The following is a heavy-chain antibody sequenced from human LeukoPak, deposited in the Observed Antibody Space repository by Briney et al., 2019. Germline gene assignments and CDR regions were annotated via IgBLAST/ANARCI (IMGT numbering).Heavy chain of an antibody. V-gene: IGHV5-51*01. CDR1: GYSFTSYW. D-gene: IGHD2-2*02. CDR3: ARLLRYCSSTSCYTLNY. Sequence: GESLKISCKGSGYSFTSYWIGWVRQMPGKCLEWMWIIYPGDSDTRYSPSFQGQVTISPDKSISTAYLQWSSLKASDTAMYYCARLLRYCSSTSCYTLNYWGQGTLVTVSS. CDR2: IYPGDSDT. J-gene: IGHJ4*02.